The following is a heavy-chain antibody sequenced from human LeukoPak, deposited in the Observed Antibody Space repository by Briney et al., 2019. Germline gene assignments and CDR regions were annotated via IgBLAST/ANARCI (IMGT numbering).Heavy chain of an antibody. Sequence: AQSLPCTVSRGSIRRGDYYRSWIRQPPAKGREWIGYIYYRGSTYYNPSLKHQVTIQVETSKKQLSLKLSTLTDGGPPLHHCASGKSGYWGQGTLVTVSS. D-gene: IGHD6-25*01. CDR1: RGSIRRGDYY. CDR2: IYYRGST. J-gene: IGHJ4*02. CDR3: ASGKSGY. V-gene: IGHV4-30-4*08.